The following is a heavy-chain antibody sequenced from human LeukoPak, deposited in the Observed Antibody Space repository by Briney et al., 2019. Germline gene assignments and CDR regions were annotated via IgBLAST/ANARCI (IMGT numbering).Heavy chain of an antibody. V-gene: IGHV3-74*01. CDR1: RFTFSSYW. D-gene: IGHD3-16*02. J-gene: IGHJ4*02. CDR3: ARGSDFVWGSYRPYFDY. Sequence: GGSLRLSCAASRFTFSSYWMHWVRQAPGKGLVWVSRITTDGSSTTYADSVRGRFTISRDNAKNSLYLQMNSLRAEDTAVYYCARGSDFVWGSYRPYFDYWGQGTLVTVSS. CDR2: ITTDGSST.